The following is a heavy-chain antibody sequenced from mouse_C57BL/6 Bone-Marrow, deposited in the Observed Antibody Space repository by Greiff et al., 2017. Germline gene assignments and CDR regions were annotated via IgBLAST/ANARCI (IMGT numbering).Heavy chain of an antibody. CDR1: GYTFTSYG. CDR3: ARPDYDYDPDY. CDR2: IYPRSGNT. D-gene: IGHD2-4*01. Sequence: VQRVESGAELARPGASVKLSCKASGYTFTSYGISWVKQRTGQGLEWIGEIYPRSGNTYYNEKFKGKATLTADKSSSTAYMELRSLTSEDSAVYFCARPDYDYDPDYWGQGTTHSLL. J-gene: IGHJ2*01. V-gene: IGHV1-81*01.